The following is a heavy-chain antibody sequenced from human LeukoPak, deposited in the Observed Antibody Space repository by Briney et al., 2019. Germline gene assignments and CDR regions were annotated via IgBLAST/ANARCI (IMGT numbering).Heavy chain of an antibody. CDR2: IWYDGSNK. CDR1: GFTFSSYG. CDR3: AKDRSGISDY. D-gene: IGHD3-10*01. V-gene: IGHV3-33*06. J-gene: IGHJ4*02. Sequence: GRSLRLSCAESGFTFSSYGMHWVRHAPGKGLEWVAVIWYDGSNKYYADSVKGRFTISRDNSKNTLYLQMNSLRAEDTAVYYCAKDRSGISDYWGQGTLVTVSS.